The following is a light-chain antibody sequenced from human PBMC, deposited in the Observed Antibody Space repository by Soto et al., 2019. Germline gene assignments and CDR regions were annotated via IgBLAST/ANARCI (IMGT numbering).Light chain of an antibody. V-gene: IGKV3-11*01. CDR3: QQRSNWPPT. J-gene: IGKJ1*01. CDR1: QNINSH. CDR2: DAS. Sequence: EIVLTQSPATLSLSPGERATLSCRASQNINSHLTWYQQKPGQAPSLLIYDASNRAPGIPARFSGSGYGTDFTLTISSLEPEDFVVYYCQQRSNWPPTFGPGTKVDIK.